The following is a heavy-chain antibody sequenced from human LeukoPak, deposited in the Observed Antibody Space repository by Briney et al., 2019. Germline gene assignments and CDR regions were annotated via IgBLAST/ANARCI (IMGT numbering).Heavy chain of an antibody. J-gene: IGHJ3*02. CDR2: IYHSGST. D-gene: IGHD2-15*01. CDR3: ASGPIRYCSGGSCYPDAFDI. CDR1: GGSISSGGYS. V-gene: IGHV4-30-2*01. Sequence: SETLSLTCAVSGGSISSGGYSWSWIRQPPGKGLEWIGYIYHSGSTYYNPSLKSRVTTSVDRSKNQFSLKLSSVTAADTAVYYCASGPIRYCSGGSCYPDAFDIWGQGTMVTVSS.